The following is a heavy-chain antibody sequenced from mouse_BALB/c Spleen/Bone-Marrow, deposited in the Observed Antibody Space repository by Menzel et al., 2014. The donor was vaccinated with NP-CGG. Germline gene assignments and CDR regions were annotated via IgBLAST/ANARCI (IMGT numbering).Heavy chain of an antibody. Sequence: VQLQQSGAELVKPGASVKLSCTASGFNIKDTYMHWVKQRPEQGLEWIGRIDPANGNTKYDPKFQGKATITADTSSNTASLQLSSLTSEDTAVYYCASDDYGYYFDNWGQGTTLTVSS. V-gene: IGHV14-3*02. CDR1: GFNIKDTY. D-gene: IGHD2-4*01. J-gene: IGHJ2*01. CDR3: ASDDYGYYFDN. CDR2: IDPANGNT.